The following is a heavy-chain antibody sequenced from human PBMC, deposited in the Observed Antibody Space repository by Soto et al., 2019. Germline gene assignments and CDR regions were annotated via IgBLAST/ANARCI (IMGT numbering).Heavy chain of an antibody. J-gene: IGHJ3*02. CDR2: IRSKTNSYAT. CDR1: GFTVSGSA. Sequence: EVQLVESGGGLVQPGGSLKHNGAASGFTVSGSAVHWVRQAAGKGLEWVGRIRSKTNSYATAYAASVKGRFTMPRDASKISGYLQMTRLKTEDPDASYFPSTLGESSFPENFRIWGQGARVTFCS. CDR3: PSTLGESSFPENFRI. D-gene: IGHD3-16*02. V-gene: IGHV3-73*01.